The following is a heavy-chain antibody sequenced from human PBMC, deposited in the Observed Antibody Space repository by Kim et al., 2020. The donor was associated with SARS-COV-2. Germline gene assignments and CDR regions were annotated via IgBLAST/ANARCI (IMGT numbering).Heavy chain of an antibody. D-gene: IGHD6-13*01. V-gene: IGHV3-33*01. CDR1: GFTFSSAA. J-gene: IGHJ5*02. CDR2: IWFDGSNQ. Sequence: GGSLRLSCAASGFTFSSAAMQWVRQAPGKGLEWVAVIWFDGSNQDYADSVKGRFTISRDNSRDTLYLQMNSLRAEDTAVYYCVRSVGQQLVRNRFDPWGQGTLVTVSS. CDR3: VRSVGQQLVRNRFDP.